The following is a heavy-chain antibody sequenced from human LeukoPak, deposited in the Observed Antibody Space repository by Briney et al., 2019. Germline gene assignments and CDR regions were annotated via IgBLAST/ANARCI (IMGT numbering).Heavy chain of an antibody. V-gene: IGHV4-59*01. CDR3: ARGPRNYYYMDV. Sequence: SETLSLTCTVSGGSISSYYWSWIRQPPGKEMEWVGYNYYSGSTNYNPSLKSRVTISVDTSKNQFSLKLSSVTAADTAVYYCARGPRNYYYMDVWGKGTTVTVSS. CDR1: GGSISSYY. J-gene: IGHJ6*03. CDR2: NYYSGST.